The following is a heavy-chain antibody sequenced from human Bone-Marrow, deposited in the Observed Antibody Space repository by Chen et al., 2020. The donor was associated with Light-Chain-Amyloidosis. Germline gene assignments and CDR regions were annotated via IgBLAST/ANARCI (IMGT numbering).Heavy chain of an antibody. J-gene: IGHJ4*02. D-gene: IGHD1-26*01. Sequence: EVQLVESGGGLVQPGGSLRLSCAASGFTFSSYWLHWVRQAPGKGLVWVSRINSDGSSTSYADSVKGRFTISRDNAKNTLYLQMNSLRAEDTAVYYCARVLGSSYSGSYYGLVWGQGTLVTVSS. CDR1: GFTFSSYW. CDR2: INSDGSST. V-gene: IGHV3-74*01. CDR3: ARVLGSSYSGSYYGLV.